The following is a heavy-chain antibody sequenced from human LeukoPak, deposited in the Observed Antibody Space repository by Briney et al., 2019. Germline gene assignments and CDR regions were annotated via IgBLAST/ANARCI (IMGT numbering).Heavy chain of an antibody. CDR1: GGSISSGDYY. CDR2: IYYSGST. V-gene: IGHV4-30-4*01. CDR3: ARDLRITMVRGRSPREDY. J-gene: IGHJ4*02. Sequence: SETLSLTCTVSGGSISSGDYYWSWIRQPPGKGLEWIGYIYYSGSTYYNPSLKSRVTISVDTSKNQFSLKLSSVTAADTAVYYCARDLRITMVRGRSPREDYWGQGTLVTVSS. D-gene: IGHD3-10*01.